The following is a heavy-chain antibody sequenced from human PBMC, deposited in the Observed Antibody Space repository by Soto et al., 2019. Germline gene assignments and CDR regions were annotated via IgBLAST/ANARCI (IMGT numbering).Heavy chain of an antibody. V-gene: IGHV4-34*01. CDR2: INHSGST. CDR3: ARGRVGATNWNWFDP. CDR1: GGSFSDYY. J-gene: IGHJ5*02. Sequence: SETLSLTCAVYGGSFSDYYWNWIRQPPGKGLEWIGEINHSGSTNYNPSLKSRVTISVDTSENHFSLNLSSATAADTAVYSCARGRVGATNWNWFDPWGQGTLVTVSS. D-gene: IGHD1-26*01.